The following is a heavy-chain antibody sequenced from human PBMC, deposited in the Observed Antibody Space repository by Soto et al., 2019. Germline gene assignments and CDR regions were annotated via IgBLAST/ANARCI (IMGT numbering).Heavy chain of an antibody. CDR2: IKGEADGGTT. CDR3: TTGLSNGYYNFDY. J-gene: IGHJ4*02. V-gene: IGHV3-15*01. CDR1: GFTFNNAW. D-gene: IGHD3-22*01. Sequence: PGXSLRLSCAASGFTFNNAWISWVGQAPGKGLEWVGRIKGEADGGTTDYAAPVKGRITISRDHSKDTLYLQMNSLKTEDTAVYYCTTGLSNGYYNFDYWGQGTPVTVSS.